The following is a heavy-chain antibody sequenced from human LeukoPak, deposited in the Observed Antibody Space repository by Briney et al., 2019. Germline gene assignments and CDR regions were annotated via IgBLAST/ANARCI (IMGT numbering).Heavy chain of an antibody. D-gene: IGHD3-16*01. CDR3: VRRKGSGSLGPIDY. CDR1: GYSFTTYD. Sequence: GASVKVSCKASGYSFTTYDINWVRQAAGQGLEWMGWMSPNSGRAGYTQKFQGRVTVTRDTSTSTAYMELSSLRSEDTAVFFCVRRKGSGSLGPIDYWGQGTLVTVSS. J-gene: IGHJ4*02. CDR2: MSPNSGRA. V-gene: IGHV1-8*01.